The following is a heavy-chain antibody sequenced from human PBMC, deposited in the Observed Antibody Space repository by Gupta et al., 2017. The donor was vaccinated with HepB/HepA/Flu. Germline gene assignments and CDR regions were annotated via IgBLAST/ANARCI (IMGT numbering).Heavy chain of an antibody. V-gene: IGHV4-39*01. J-gene: IGHJ6*03. CDR3: ARQKSDFWSGRGFYYMDV. CDR2: LYYSGRT. CDR1: GGSISSSDYY. Sequence: QLQLQESGPGLVKPSETLSLTCTVSGGSISSSDYYWGWIRQPQGKGLEWIGSLYYSGRTYYNPSLKSRVTISVDTSKIQFSLRLSSVTAADTAVYYCARQKSDFWSGRGFYYMDVWGKGTTVTVSS. D-gene: IGHD3-3*01.